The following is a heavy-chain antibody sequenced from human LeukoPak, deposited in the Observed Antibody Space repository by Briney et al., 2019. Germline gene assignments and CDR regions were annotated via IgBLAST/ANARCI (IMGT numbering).Heavy chain of an antibody. V-gene: IGHV3-73*01. Sequence: GGSLRLSCAASGFTFSGSAMHWVRQASGKGLEWVGRIRSKANSYATAYAASVKGRFTISRDDSKNTAYLQMNSLKTEDTAVYYCTRSRYCSGGSCSDHWGQGTLVTVSS. J-gene: IGHJ4*02. D-gene: IGHD2-15*01. CDR2: IRSKANSYAT. CDR3: TRSRYCSGGSCSDH. CDR1: GFTFSGSA.